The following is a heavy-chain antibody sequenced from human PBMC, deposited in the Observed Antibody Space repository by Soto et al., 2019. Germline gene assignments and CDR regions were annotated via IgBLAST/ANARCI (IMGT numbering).Heavy chain of an antibody. CDR2: FDHSGRT. CDR3: ALPRRDI. Sequence: PSETLSLTCAVYGGSFSCYYWSWIRQPPGKWLEWVGEFDHSGRTNXXPSLKSRVXISVDTSKNQVXLKLIXVTAADTAVYYCALPRRDIWGQGTMVT. V-gene: IGHV4-34*01. J-gene: IGHJ3*02. CDR1: GGSFSCYY.